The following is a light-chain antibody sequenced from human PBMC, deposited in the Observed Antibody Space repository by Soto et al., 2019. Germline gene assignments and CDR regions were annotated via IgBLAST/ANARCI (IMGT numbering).Light chain of an antibody. CDR2: DVS. Sequence: QSALTQPASVSGSPGQSITISCTGTSSDVCGYNYVSWYQHHPGKAPKVMIYDVSDRPSGVSDRFSGSKSGNTASLTISGLQAEDEADYYCSSYTSSSTLVYVFGTGTKLTVL. CDR1: SSDVCGYNY. CDR3: SSYTSSSTLVYV. J-gene: IGLJ1*01. V-gene: IGLV2-14*01.